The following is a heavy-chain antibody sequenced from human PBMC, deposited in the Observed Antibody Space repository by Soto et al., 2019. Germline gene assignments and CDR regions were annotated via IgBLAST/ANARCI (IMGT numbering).Heavy chain of an antibody. CDR3: ARAQIHTGYFDY. D-gene: IGHD5-18*01. CDR1: GFTFSIAW. J-gene: IGHJ4*02. Sequence: TGGSLRLSCEASGFTFSIAWMNWVRQAPGKGLEWVGRIKSKTHGATTDYTTPVKGRFTISRDNSKNTLYLQMNSLRAEDTAVYYCARAQIHTGYFDYWGQGTLVTVSS. V-gene: IGHV3-15*07. CDR2: IKSKTHGATT.